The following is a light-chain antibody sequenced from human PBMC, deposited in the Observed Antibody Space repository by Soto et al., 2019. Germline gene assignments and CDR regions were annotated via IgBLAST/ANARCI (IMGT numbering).Light chain of an antibody. CDR3: QQANSFPLT. CDR2: TGS. V-gene: IGKV1-12*01. Sequence: DIQMTQSPSSGSASVGDRVSITCRASQGISNWLAWYQHKPGRAPQLLIYTGSSLQSVVPSRFSGTGSGTDCTLTISMLQPEDVSTYYRQQANSFPLTFGGGTKVEIK. CDR1: QGISNW. J-gene: IGKJ4*02.